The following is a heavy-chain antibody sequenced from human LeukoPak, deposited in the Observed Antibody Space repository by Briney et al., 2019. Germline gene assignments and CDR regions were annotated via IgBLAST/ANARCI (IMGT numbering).Heavy chain of an antibody. D-gene: IGHD6-19*01. CDR2: IKQDGSQR. CDR3: ARDVSPRYSSGWADAFDI. V-gene: IGHV3-7*01. CDR1: GFTFSLYW. Sequence: GGSLRLSCTASGFTFSLYWMTWVRQAPGKGLEWVANIKQDGSQRHYADSVTGRFTISRDNAKNSLYLQMNSLRAEDTAVYYCARDVSPRYSSGWADAFDIWGQGTMVTVSS. J-gene: IGHJ3*02.